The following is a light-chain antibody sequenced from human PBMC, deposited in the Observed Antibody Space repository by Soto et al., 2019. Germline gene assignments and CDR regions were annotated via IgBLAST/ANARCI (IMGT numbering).Light chain of an antibody. J-gene: IGKJ4*01. CDR2: ETS. V-gene: IGKV3D-15*01. CDR3: QQYHDWVT. CDR1: QSVTSN. Sequence: EVVMTQSPGTLSVSPGETATLSCGTSQSVTSNLAWYQQKPGQPPRLLIYETSTRASGVPPRFSGSGSGTDFTLTISYLRPEDSAVYFCQQYHDWVTFRGGTKVHI.